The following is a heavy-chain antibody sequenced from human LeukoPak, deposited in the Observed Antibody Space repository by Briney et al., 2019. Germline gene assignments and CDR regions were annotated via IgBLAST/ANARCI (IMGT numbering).Heavy chain of an antibody. Sequence: SVKVSCKASGGTFSSYAISWVRQAPGQGLEWMGGIIPIFGTANYAQKFQGRVTITADESTSTAYMELSNLRSEDTAVYYCARSALLWFGELTRIYFDYWGQGTLVTVSS. CDR2: IIPIFGTA. CDR1: GGTFSSYA. J-gene: IGHJ4*02. V-gene: IGHV1-69*01. CDR3: ARSALLWFGELTRIYFDY. D-gene: IGHD3-10*01.